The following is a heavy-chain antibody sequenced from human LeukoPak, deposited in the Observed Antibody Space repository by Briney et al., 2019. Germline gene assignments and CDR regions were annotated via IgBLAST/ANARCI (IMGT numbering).Heavy chain of an antibody. CDR1: GFTFSDYY. Sequence: PGGSQRLSCAASGFTFSDYYMSWIRQAPGKGLEWVSYISSSSSYTNYADSVKGRFTISRDNAKNSLYLQMNSLRAEDTAVYYCARVHYDILTGYSPHFDYWGQGTLATLSS. J-gene: IGHJ4*02. CDR3: ARVHYDILTGYSPHFDY. V-gene: IGHV3-11*05. CDR2: ISSSSSYT. D-gene: IGHD3-9*01.